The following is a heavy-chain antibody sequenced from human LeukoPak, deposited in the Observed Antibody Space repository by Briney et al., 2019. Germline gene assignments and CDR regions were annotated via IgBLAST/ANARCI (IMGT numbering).Heavy chain of an antibody. CDR1: GYSFTIYW. V-gene: IGHV5-51*01. D-gene: IGHD3-22*01. CDR3: ARVTYYYDSSGYRLWDY. CDR2: IYPGDSDT. J-gene: IGHJ4*02. Sequence: GESLKISCKGSGYSFTIYWIGWVRQMPGKGLEWMGIIYPGDSDTRYSPSFQGQVTISADKSISTAYLQWSSLKASDTAMYYCARVTYYYDSSGYRLWDYWGQGTLVTVSS.